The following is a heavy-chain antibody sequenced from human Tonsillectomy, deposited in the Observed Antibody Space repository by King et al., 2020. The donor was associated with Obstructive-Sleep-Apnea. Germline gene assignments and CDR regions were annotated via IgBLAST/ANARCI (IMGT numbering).Heavy chain of an antibody. Sequence: QVQLQESGPGLVKPSGTLSLTCAVSGASISSIYWWIWVRQPPGKGLEWIGEIYHSGTTNYNPSLMPRVTISIDKSKNQFSLNLTSVTAADTAVYYCARLRVDVAMVVAFYGMDVWGQGTTVTVSS. CDR3: ARLRVDVAMVVAFYGMDV. CDR1: GASISSIYW. J-gene: IGHJ6*02. CDR2: IYHSGTT. D-gene: IGHD5-18*01. V-gene: IGHV4-4*02.